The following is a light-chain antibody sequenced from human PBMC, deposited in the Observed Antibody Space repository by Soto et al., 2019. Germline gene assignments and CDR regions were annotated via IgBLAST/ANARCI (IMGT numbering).Light chain of an antibody. CDR2: DAS. CDR3: QQRSNWPLT. V-gene: IGKV3-11*01. CDR1: QSVSSY. Sequence: EIMLTQSPATLSLSTGERATLSCRASQSVSSYLAWYQQKPGQAPRLLIYDASNRATGIPARFSGSGSGTDFTLTISSLDPEDFAVYYCQQRSNWPLTFGGGTKVDIK. J-gene: IGKJ4*01.